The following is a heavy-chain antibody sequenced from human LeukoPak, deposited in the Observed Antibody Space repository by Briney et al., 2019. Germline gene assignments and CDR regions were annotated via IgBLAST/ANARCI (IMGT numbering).Heavy chain of an antibody. J-gene: IGHJ4*02. Sequence: GGSLRLSFAASGFIFSDYWMHWVRQAPGKGLVWVSRINTDGGFTRYADSVQGRFIISRDTAKNTLFLQMNSLRAEDTAVYYCAREAKVGGALQYWGQGILFTVSS. CDR3: AREAKVGGALQY. CDR1: GFIFSDYW. CDR2: INTDGGFT. V-gene: IGHV3-74*01. D-gene: IGHD1-26*01.